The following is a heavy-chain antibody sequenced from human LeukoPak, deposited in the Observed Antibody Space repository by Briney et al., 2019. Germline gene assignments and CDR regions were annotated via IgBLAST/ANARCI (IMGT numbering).Heavy chain of an antibody. CDR2: IKQDGSEK. V-gene: IGHV3-7*05. CDR3: ARELPPVVNFYFDS. Sequence: GGSLRLSCAASGFTFSGYWMSWVRQAPGKGLEWVANIKQDGSEKYYVDSVKGRFTISRDNAKNSLYLQMSSLRAEDTAVYYCARELPPVVNFYFDSWGQGTLVTVSS. J-gene: IGHJ4*02. D-gene: IGHD3-22*01. CDR1: GFTFSGYW.